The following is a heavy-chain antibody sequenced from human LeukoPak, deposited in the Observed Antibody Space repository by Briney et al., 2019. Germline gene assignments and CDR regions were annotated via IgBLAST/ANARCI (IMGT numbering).Heavy chain of an antibody. J-gene: IGHJ4*02. CDR1: GFTFISYA. V-gene: IGHV3-23*01. Sequence: GGSLILSCAASGFTFISYAASWVRQAPGRGLEWVSAISGSGGSTYYADSVKGRLTISRDNAKNTLYLQMNSLRAEDTAVYYCARDWRFTIDYWGQGTLVTVSS. D-gene: IGHD3-3*01. CDR2: ISGSGGST. CDR3: ARDWRFTIDY.